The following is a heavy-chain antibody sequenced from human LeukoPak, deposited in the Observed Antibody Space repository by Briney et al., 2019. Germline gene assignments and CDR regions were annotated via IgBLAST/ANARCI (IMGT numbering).Heavy chain of an antibody. Sequence: ASVMVSCKASGYTFTGHYMHWVRQAPGQGLEWMGWINPISGGTNFAQKFQGRVTMTRDTSITTAYMELSRLRSDDTAVYYCARDRGYAVAGLWDYYYYYMDVWGKGATVTVSS. CDR2: INPISGGT. CDR3: ARDRGYAVAGLWDYYYYYMDV. D-gene: IGHD6-19*01. CDR1: GYTFTGHY. V-gene: IGHV1-2*02. J-gene: IGHJ6*03.